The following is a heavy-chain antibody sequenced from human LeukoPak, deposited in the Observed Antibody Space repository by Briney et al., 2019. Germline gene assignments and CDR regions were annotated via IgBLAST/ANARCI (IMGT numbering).Heavy chain of an antibody. CDR1: GGSIRNYF. J-gene: IGHJ5*02. Sequence: SETLTLTGSVSGGSIRNYFSIWIRQSPGKRLEWLGHISYGGGTTYNPSLKSRVTISVDTSKTQFSLNLNSVPAADTAVYYSARRVVSALPSTQSNWLDPWGQGTLVTVSS. CDR2: ISYGGGT. D-gene: IGHD2-21*01. CDR3: ARRVVSALPSTQSNWLDP. V-gene: IGHV4-59*01.